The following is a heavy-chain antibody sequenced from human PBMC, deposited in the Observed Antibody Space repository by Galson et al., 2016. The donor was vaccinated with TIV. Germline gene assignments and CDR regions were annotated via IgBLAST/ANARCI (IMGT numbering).Heavy chain of an antibody. CDR1: GFSFSDYY. D-gene: IGHD2-15*01. CDR2: TGSRGTAI. V-gene: IGHV3-11*01. CDR3: ARDCNGDNCYSSPMYFDY. Sequence: SLRLSCAGSGFSFSDYYMSWIRQAPGKGLEWVSYTGSRGTAIYYADSVKGRFTISRDNAKNSLYLQTNSLRVEDTAVYYCARDCNGDNCYSSPMYFDYWGQGALVTVSS. J-gene: IGHJ4*02.